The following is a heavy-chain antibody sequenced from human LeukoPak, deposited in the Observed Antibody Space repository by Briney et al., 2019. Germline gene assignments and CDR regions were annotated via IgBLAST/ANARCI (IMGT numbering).Heavy chain of an antibody. Sequence: SETLSLTCAVYGGSFSGYYWSWIRQPPGKGLEWIGEINHSGSTNYNPSLKSRVTISVDTSKNQFSLKLSSVTAADTAVYYCARGVKQLIYYYYYMDVWGKGTTVTVSS. V-gene: IGHV4-34*01. J-gene: IGHJ6*03. D-gene: IGHD6-13*01. CDR3: ARGVKQLIYYYYYMDV. CDR2: INHSGST. CDR1: GGSFSGYY.